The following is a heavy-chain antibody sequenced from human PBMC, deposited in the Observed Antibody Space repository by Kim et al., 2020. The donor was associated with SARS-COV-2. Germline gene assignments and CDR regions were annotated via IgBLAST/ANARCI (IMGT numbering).Heavy chain of an antibody. D-gene: IGHD1-26*01. CDR2: ISAYNGNT. V-gene: IGHV1-18*04. J-gene: IGHJ4*02. CDR3: ARCQWEIPTFDY. CDR1: GYTFTSYG. Sequence: ASVKISYKASGYTFTSYGISWVRQAPGQGLEWMGWISAYNGNTNYAQKLQGRVTMTTDTSTSTVYMELRSLGSDDTAVYYCARCQWEIPTFDYWGQGTLVTVSS.